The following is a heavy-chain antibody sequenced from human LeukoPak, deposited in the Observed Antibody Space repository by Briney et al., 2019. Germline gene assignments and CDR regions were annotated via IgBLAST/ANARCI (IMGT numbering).Heavy chain of an antibody. V-gene: IGHV3-33*01. CDR2: VWYDGNNK. Sequence: GGSLRLSCAASGFSFSSYAIHWVRQAPGKGLEWATIVWYDGNNKYYAHSVKGRFTVSRDNSGNMVYLQMYSLRPEDTAVYYCARGAGVGAGSFDSWGQGTMVIVSS. J-gene: IGHJ4*02. CDR3: ARGAGVGAGSFDS. D-gene: IGHD1-26*01. CDR1: GFSFSSYA.